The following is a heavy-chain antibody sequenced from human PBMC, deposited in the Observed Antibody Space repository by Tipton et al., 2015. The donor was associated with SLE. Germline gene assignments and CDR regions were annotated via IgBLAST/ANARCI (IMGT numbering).Heavy chain of an antibody. CDR3: AREAGLSSRSYYHGYMDV. D-gene: IGHD6-13*01. CDR2: IYTRGST. V-gene: IGHV4-4*07. CDR1: GGSINNYY. Sequence: TLSLTCTVSGGSINNYYWSWIRQSAGKGLEWIGRIYTRGSTNYNPSLMSRVAISLDTSKNQFSLKLSSLTAADTAVYYCAREAGLSSRSYYHGYMDVWGKGTTVTISS. J-gene: IGHJ6*03.